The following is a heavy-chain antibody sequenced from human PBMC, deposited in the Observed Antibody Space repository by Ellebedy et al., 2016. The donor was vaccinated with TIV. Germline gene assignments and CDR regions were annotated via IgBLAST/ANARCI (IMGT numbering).Heavy chain of an antibody. CDR2: IYYSGST. D-gene: IGHD5-18*01. CDR3: ARGAAMVSYYYYGMDV. Sequence: SETLSLXXTVSGGSISSYYWSWIRQPPGKGLEWIGYIYYSGSTNYNPSPKSRVTISVDTSKNQFSLKLSSVTAADTAVYYCARGAAMVSYYYYGMDVWGQGTTVTVSS. CDR1: GGSISSYY. J-gene: IGHJ6*02. V-gene: IGHV4-59*01.